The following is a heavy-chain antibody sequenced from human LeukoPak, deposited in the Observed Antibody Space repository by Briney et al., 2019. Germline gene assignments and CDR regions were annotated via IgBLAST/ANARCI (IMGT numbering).Heavy chain of an antibody. D-gene: IGHD3-10*01. Sequence: GASVKVSCKASGFTFSGYYMHWVRQAPGQGLEWMAWISPNSGGTNYVQKFHGRVTVTRDTSISTDYMEISGLTSDDTALYYCAREPSGSGGYDYWGQGTLVTVSS. CDR1: GFTFSGYY. J-gene: IGHJ4*02. V-gene: IGHV1-2*02. CDR3: AREPSGSGGYDY. CDR2: ISPNSGGT.